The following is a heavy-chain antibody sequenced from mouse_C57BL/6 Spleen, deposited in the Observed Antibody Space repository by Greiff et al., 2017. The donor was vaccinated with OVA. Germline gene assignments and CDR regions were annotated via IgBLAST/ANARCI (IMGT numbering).Heavy chain of an antibody. D-gene: IGHD1-1*01. CDR2: IDPNSGGT. CDR3: ARITTVVATEAMDY. J-gene: IGHJ4*01. CDR1: GYTFTSYW. Sequence: QVQLQQPGAELVKPGASVKLSCKASGYTFTSYWMHWVTQSPGLCLEWIGRIDPNSGGTKYNEKFKSKATLTVDKPSSTAYMQLSSLTSEDSAVYYCARITTVVATEAMDYWGQGTSVTVSS. V-gene: IGHV1-72*01.